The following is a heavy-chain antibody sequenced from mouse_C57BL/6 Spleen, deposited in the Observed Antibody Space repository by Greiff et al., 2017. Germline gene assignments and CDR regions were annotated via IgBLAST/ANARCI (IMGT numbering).Heavy chain of an antibody. J-gene: IGHJ4*01. CDR3: ARSLDYAMDY. V-gene: IGHV1-80*01. Sequence: QVQLQQSGAELVKPGASVKISCTASGYAFSSYWMNWVKQRPGKGLEWIGQIYPGDGDTNYNGKFKGKATLTADKASSTAYMQLSSLTSEDSAVYFCARSLDYAMDYWGQGTSVTVSS. CDR1: GYAFSSYW. CDR2: IYPGDGDT.